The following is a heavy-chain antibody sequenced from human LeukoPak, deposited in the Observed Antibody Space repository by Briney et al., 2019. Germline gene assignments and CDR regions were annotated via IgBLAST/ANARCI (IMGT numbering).Heavy chain of an antibody. D-gene: IGHD5-24*01. J-gene: IGHJ4*02. Sequence: PSETLSLTCTVSGGSISSGDYYWGWIPQPPGKGLEWIGYIYYSGSTYYNPSLKSRVTISVDTSKNQFSLKLSSVTAADTVVYYCASRDGYNSGDYWGQGTLVTVSS. CDR1: GGSISSGDYY. CDR2: IYYSGST. CDR3: ASRDGYNSGDY. V-gene: IGHV4-30-4*08.